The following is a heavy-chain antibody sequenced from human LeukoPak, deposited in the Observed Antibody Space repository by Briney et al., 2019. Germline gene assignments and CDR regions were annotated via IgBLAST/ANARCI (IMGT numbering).Heavy chain of an antibody. CDR1: GGSINNYY. J-gene: IGHJ4*02. D-gene: IGHD1-26*01. Sequence: SETLSLTCNVSGGSINNYYWSWIRQPPGKGLEWIGYIYYSGSTNYNPSLKSRVTISVDTSKNQFSLKLSSVTAADTAVYYCASLVLGGTAYFDSWGQGTLLTVSS. CDR3: ASLVLGGTAYFDS. CDR2: IYYSGST. V-gene: IGHV4-59*08.